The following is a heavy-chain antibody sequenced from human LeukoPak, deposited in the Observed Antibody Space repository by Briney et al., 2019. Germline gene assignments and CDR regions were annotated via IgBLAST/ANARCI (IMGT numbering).Heavy chain of an antibody. V-gene: IGHV3-9*01. Sequence: PGRSLRLSCAASGFTFSSYAMHWVRQAPGKGLEWVSGISRNSDGIGYADSVKGRFTMSRDNAKNSLDLQMNSLRPEDTALYYCTTFITTVGGVIVGGPFDIWGQGTMVAVSA. J-gene: IGHJ3*02. D-gene: IGHD3-10*01. CDR1: GFTFSSYA. CDR3: TTFITTVGGVIVGGPFDI. CDR2: ISRNSDGI.